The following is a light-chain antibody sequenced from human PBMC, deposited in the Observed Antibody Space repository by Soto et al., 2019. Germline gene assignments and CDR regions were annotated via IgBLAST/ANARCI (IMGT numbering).Light chain of an antibody. CDR3: QQYGSSPGT. V-gene: IGKV3-20*01. Sequence: EIVLTQSPGTLSLSPGERATLSCRASQSFTSNYLAWYQQKPGQAPRLLIYGASNRATGTPDRFSGSGSATDFTLTISRLEAEDFAVYYCQQYGSSPGTFGQGTKVEIK. CDR2: GAS. J-gene: IGKJ1*01. CDR1: QSFTSNY.